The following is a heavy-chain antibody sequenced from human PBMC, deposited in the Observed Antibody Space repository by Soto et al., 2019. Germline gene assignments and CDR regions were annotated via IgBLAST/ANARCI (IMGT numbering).Heavy chain of an antibody. D-gene: IGHD1-20*01. CDR3: VRDNSGYFDY. CDR2: IYYSGST. Sequence: QVQLQESGPGLVKPSQTLSLTCTVSGGSFSSGGYYWIWIRQHPGKGLEWIGYIYYSGSTYYNPSLKSRITISVDTSKNQCSLKLSSVTAADTAVYYCVRDNSGYFDYWGQGTLVTVSS. CDR1: GGSFSSGGYY. J-gene: IGHJ4*02. V-gene: IGHV4-31*03.